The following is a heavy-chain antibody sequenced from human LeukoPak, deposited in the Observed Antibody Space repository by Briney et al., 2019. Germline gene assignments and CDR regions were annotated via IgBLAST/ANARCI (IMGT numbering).Heavy chain of an antibody. CDR1: GFTFNTYA. J-gene: IGHJ1*01. CDR2: ISDNGGST. V-gene: IGHV3-23*01. D-gene: IGHD6-13*01. Sequence: GGSLRLSCAASGFTFNTYAMNWVRQAPGKGLEWVSSISDNGGSTHYAESVKGRFTISRDNSKNTVYLQMNSLRAEDTAVYYCAKVGSIWTKEYFQHWGQGTLVTISS. CDR3: AKVGSIWTKEYFQH.